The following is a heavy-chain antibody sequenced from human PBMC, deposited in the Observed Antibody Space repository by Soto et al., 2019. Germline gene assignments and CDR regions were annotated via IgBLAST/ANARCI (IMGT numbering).Heavy chain of an antibody. CDR1: GFTFSSYA. J-gene: IGHJ4*02. V-gene: IGHV3-23*01. CDR2: ISGSGGST. Sequence: PGGSLRLSCAASGFTFSSYAMSWVRQAPGKGLEWVSAISGSGGSTYYADSVKGRFTISRDNSKNTLYLQMNSLRAEDTAVYYCAKEVEKLQKRSRVTIFGVAPNYWGQGTLVTAPQ. CDR3: AKEVEKLQKRSRVTIFGVAPNY. D-gene: IGHD3-3*01.